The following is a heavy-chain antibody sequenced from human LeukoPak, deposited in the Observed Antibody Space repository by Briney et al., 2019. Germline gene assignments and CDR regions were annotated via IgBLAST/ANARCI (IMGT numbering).Heavy chain of an antibody. CDR3: ARDANYHDSSVYYDAFDI. CDR2: IRGDGSLK. J-gene: IGHJ3*02. D-gene: IGHD3-22*01. Sequence: GGSLRLSCAASDFSFSNYWMTWLRQAPGKGLEWVANIRGDGSLKYYLDSVKGRFTISRDNAKNSLYLQMNSLRAEDTAVYYCARDANYHDSSVYYDAFDIWGQGTTVTVSS. V-gene: IGHV3-7*01. CDR1: DFSFSNYW.